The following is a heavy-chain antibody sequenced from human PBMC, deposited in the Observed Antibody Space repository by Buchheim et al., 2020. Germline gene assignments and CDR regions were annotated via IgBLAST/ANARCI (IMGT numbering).Heavy chain of an antibody. CDR1: GFTVSNNN. CDR2: IYSGGRS. V-gene: IGHV3-66*01. CDR3: ARDLSDSSAYYPFDY. J-gene: IGHJ4*02. Sequence: EVQLVESGGGLVQPGGSLRLSCPASGFTVSNNNMSLVRQGPGKGLEWVSVIYSGGRSYYADSVKARFTISRDNSRNTLYLQMNSLRAEDTAVYFCARDLSDSSAYYPFDYWGQGTL. D-gene: IGHD3-22*01.